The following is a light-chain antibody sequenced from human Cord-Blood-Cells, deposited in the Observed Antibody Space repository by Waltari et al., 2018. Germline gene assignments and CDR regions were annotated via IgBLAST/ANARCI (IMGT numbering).Light chain of an antibody. J-gene: IGKJ1*01. V-gene: IGKV2-30*02. CDR3: MQGTHWPPWT. CDR1: QSLVHSDGNTY. CDR2: KVS. Sequence: DVVMTQSPLSLPVTLGQPASISCRSSQSLVHSDGNTYLNWFQQRPGQSQRRLIYKVSNRDSGVPDRFSGSGSGTDFTLKIRRVEAEDVGVYYCMQGTHWPPWTFGQGTKVEIK.